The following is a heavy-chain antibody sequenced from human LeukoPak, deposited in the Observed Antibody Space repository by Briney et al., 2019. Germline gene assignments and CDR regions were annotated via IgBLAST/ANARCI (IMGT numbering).Heavy chain of an antibody. Sequence: GGSLRLSCAASGFTFSGSAMHWVRQASGKGLEWVGRIRSKANSYATAYAASVKGRFTIPRDDSKNTAYLQMNSLKTEDTAVYYCCGGSTGWYYYMDVWGKGTTVTVSS. V-gene: IGHV3-73*01. CDR1: GFTFSGSA. D-gene: IGHD6-13*01. J-gene: IGHJ6*03. CDR2: IRSKANSYAT. CDR3: CGGSTGWYYYMDV.